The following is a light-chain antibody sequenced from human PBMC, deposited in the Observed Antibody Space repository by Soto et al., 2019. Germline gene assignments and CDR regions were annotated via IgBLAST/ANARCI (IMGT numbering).Light chain of an antibody. CDR1: GSDIGPYNY. CDR2: EVT. CDR3: SSYTASGTFVV. V-gene: IGLV2-14*01. J-gene: IGLJ2*01. Sequence: QSALTQPASVSGSPGQSITISCTGTGSDIGPYNYVSWYQQYPGKAPQLIMYEVTNWPSGVSNRFFGSKSGYTASLTISSLQADDEADYFCSSYTASGTFVVFGGGTKLTVL.